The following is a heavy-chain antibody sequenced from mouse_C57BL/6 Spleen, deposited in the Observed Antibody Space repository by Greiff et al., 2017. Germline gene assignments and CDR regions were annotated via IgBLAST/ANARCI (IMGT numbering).Heavy chain of an antibody. J-gene: IGHJ2*01. Sequence: VQLQQPGAELVRPGSSVKLSCKASGYTFTSYWMHWVKQRPIQGLEWIGNIDPSDSETHYNQKFKDKATLTVDKSSSTAYIQLSSLTSEDSAVYYCARVAQGDYWGKGTTRTVSS. CDR2: IDPSDSET. V-gene: IGHV1-52*01. D-gene: IGHD3-2*02. CDR1: GYTFTSYW. CDR3: ARVAQGDY.